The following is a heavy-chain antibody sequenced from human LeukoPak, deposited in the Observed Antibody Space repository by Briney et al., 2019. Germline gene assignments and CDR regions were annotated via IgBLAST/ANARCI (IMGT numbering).Heavy chain of an antibody. CDR3: ARDPLDISRWANAFDI. J-gene: IGHJ3*02. Sequence: GGSLRLSCAASGFTFSSYEMNWVRQAPGKGLEWVSYISSSGSTIYYADSVKGRFTISRDNAKNSLYLQMNGLRPEDTAVYYCARDPLDISRWANAFDIWGQGTMVTVSS. CDR1: GFTFSSYE. V-gene: IGHV3-48*03. D-gene: IGHD2-2*03. CDR2: ISSSGSTI.